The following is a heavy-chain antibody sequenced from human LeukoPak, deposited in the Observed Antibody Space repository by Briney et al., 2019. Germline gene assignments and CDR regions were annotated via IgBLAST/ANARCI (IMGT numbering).Heavy chain of an antibody. CDR2: ISYDGTNT. J-gene: IGHJ4*02. CDR3: AKDLATGLALDSLDY. V-gene: IGHV3-30*18. Sequence: PGGSLRLSCAASGFIFSDYGMDWVRQAPGKGLEWLAVISYDGTNTRYADSVKGRFTISRDNSKNTLYLQMNSLRTEDTAVYYCAKDLATGLALDSLDYWGQGTLVTVST. CDR1: GFIFSDYG. D-gene: IGHD1-1*01.